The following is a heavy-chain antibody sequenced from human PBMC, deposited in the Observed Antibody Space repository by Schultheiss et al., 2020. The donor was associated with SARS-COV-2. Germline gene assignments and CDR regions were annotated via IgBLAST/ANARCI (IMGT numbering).Heavy chain of an antibody. CDR1: GFTFSRYG. J-gene: IGHJ4*02. CDR3: AREIADRPPSAIDY. V-gene: IGHV3-33*01. Sequence: GESLKISCAASGFTFSRYGMHWVRQAPGKGLEWVAVIWYDGSNKYYTDSVKGRFTISRDNSKNTLYLQMSSLRVEDTAVYFCAREIADRPPSAIDYWGQGTLVTVSS. D-gene: IGHD6-6*01. CDR2: IWYDGSNK.